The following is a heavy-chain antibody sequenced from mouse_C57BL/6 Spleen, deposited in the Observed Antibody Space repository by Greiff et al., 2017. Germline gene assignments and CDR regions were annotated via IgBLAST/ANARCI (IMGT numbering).Heavy chain of an antibody. V-gene: IGHV3-1*01. CDR2: ISYSGST. CDR3: ARDNNGDFDY. D-gene: IGHD6-1*01. J-gene: IGHJ2*01. Sequence: EVQVVESGPGMVKPSQSLSLTCTVTGYSITSGYDWHWIRHFPGNKLEWMGYISYSGSTNYNPSLKSRISITHDTSKNHFFLKLNSVTTEDTATYYCARDNNGDFDYWGQGTTLTVSS. CDR1: GYSITSGYD.